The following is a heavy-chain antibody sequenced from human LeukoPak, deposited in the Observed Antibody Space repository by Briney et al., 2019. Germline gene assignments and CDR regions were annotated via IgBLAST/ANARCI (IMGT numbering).Heavy chain of an antibody. CDR2: INWNGGST. V-gene: IGHV3-20*04. CDR3: ARDLLRYCSGGSCYSVHYMDV. D-gene: IGHD2-15*01. Sequence: GGSLRLSCAASGFTFDDYGMSWVRQAPGKGLEWVSGINWNGGSTGYADSVKGRFTISRDNAKNSLYLQMNSLRAEDTALYYCARDLLRYCSGGSCYSVHYMDVWGKGTTVTVSS. CDR1: GFTFDDYG. J-gene: IGHJ6*03.